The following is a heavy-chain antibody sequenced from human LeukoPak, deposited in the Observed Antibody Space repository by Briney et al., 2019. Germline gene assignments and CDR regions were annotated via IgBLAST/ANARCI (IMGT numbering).Heavy chain of an antibody. CDR2: ISYGGSNK. J-gene: IGHJ6*03. CDR3: ARDPYSGSYGNYYYYFMDV. D-gene: IGHD1-26*01. CDR1: GFTFSSYA. Sequence: GRSLRLSCAAAGFTFSSYAMHWVRQAPGKGLEWVAVISYGGSNKYYADSVKGRFTISRDNAKHSLYLQMNSLRAEDTAVYYCARDPYSGSYGNYYYYFMDVWGKGTTVTISS. V-gene: IGHV3-30*04.